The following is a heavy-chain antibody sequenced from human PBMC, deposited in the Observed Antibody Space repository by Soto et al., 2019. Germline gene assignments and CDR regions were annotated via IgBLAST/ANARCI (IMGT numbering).Heavy chain of an antibody. D-gene: IGHD3-10*01. Sequence: GGSLRLSCAASGFTFSSYSMNWVRQAPGKGLEWVSSISSSSSYIYYADSVKGRFTISRDNAKYSLYLQMNSLRAEDTAVYYCARDTYFYGSGSYGPWGQGTLVTVSS. V-gene: IGHV3-21*01. CDR1: GFTFSSYS. J-gene: IGHJ5*02. CDR2: ISSSSSYI. CDR3: ARDTYFYGSGSYGP.